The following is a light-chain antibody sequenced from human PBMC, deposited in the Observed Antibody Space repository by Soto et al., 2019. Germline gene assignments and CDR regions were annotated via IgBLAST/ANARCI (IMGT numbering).Light chain of an antibody. CDR1: QSFSSY. V-gene: IGKV3-11*01. CDR2: DAS. Sequence: IVLTQSPATLSLSPGERATLSCRASQSFSSYLAWYQQKPGQAPRLLIYDASNRATGIPARFSGSGSGTDFTLTISSLEPEDFAVYYCQQRSNWLGTFGQGTKLEIK. J-gene: IGKJ2*01. CDR3: QQRSNWLGT.